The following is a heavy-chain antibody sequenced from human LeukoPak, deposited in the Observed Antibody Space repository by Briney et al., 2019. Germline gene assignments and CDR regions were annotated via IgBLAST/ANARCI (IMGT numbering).Heavy chain of an antibody. D-gene: IGHD2-2*01. CDR1: GYTFTSYG. CDR2: ISAYNGNT. V-gene: IGHV1-18*01. CDR3: ARLYIVVVTAARNNWFDP. J-gene: IGHJ5*02. Sequence: ASVKVSCKASGYTFTSYGTSWVRQAPGQGLEWMGWISAYNGNTNYAQKLQGRVTMTTDTSTSTAYMELRSLRSDDTAVYYCARLYIVVVTAARNNWFDPWGQGTLVTVSS.